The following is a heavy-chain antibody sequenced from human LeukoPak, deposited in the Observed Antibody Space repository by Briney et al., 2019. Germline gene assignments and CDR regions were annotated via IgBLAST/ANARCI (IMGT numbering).Heavy chain of an antibody. CDR3: ARDTLIAAAGPHFDY. CDR2: ISSSSSYI. J-gene: IGHJ4*02. D-gene: IGHD6-13*01. V-gene: IGHV3-21*01. CDR1: GFTFSSYS. Sequence: GGSLRLSCAASGFTFSSYSMNWVRQAPGEGLEWVSSISSSSSYIYYADSVKGRFTISRDNAKNSLYLQMNSLRAEDTAVYYCARDTLIAAAGPHFDYWGQGTLVTVSS.